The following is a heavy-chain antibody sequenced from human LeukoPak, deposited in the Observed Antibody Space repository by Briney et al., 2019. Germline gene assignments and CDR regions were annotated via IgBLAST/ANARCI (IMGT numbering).Heavy chain of an antibody. D-gene: IGHD3-3*01. V-gene: IGHV3-7*01. CDR3: VRESDVWSGPGIGRPLDV. CDR2: IKEDGSDK. J-gene: IGHJ6*04. CDR1: GFTFSNSW. Sequence: SGGSLRLSCLASGFTFSNSWMTWVRQAPGRGLEWVANIKEDGSDKQYVDSVRGRFTISRDNAKNSVSPQMDGLRAEDTAVYHCVRESDVWSGPGIGRPLDVWGKGTTVTVSS.